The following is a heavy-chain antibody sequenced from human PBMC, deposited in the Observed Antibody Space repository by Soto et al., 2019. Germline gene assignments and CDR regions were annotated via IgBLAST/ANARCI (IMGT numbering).Heavy chain of an antibody. Sequence: EVQLVESGGGLVKPGGSLGLSCAASGFTITNAWMHWVRQAPGKGLEWVGRVKSKADGETTDYAEPVNGRFTISRDDSKNTLSLQMNSLKIEVTAVYYCSTYPDFWGGHTPLWGQGTLVTVSS. CDR1: GFTITNAW. CDR2: VKSKADGETT. D-gene: IGHD3-3*01. J-gene: IGHJ4*02. CDR3: STYPDFWGGHTPL. V-gene: IGHV3-15*07.